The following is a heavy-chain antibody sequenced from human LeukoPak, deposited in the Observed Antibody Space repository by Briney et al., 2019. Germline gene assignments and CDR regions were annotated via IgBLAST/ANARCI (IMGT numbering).Heavy chain of an antibody. V-gene: IGHV3-74*01. J-gene: IGHJ3*02. CDR2: INGDGSDT. Sequence: GGSLRLSCAASGFTFSSYWMHWVRQAPGKGLVWVSGINGDGSDTIYADSVKGRFTISRDSAKKMLYLQMNSLRAEDTALYYCVTYDALDIWGQGTMVTVSS. CDR3: VTYDALDI. CDR1: GFTFSSYW.